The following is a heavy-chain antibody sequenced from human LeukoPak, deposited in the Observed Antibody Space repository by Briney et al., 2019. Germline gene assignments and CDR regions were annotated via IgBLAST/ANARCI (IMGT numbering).Heavy chain of an antibody. V-gene: IGHV3-11*01. CDR2: ISSSGSTI. J-gene: IGHJ6*02. Sequence: GGSLRLSCAASGFTFSDYYVSWIRQAPGKGLGWVSYISSSGSTIYYADSVKGRFTISRDNAKNSLYLQMNSLRAEDTAVYYCARGHSSGYYYYYGMDVWGQGTTVTVSS. CDR3: ARGHSSGYYYYYGMDV. CDR1: GFTFSDYY. D-gene: IGHD3-22*01.